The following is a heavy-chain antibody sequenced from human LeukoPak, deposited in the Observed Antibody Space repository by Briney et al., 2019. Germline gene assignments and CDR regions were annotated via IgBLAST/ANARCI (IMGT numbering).Heavy chain of an antibody. D-gene: IGHD3-22*01. CDR2: FDPEDGET. Sequence: ASVKVSCKVSGYTLTELSMHWVRQAPGKGLEWMGGFDPEDGETIYAQKFQGRVTMTEDTSTDTAYMELSSLRSEDTAVYYCATDGASVLDSTGKYFQHWGQGTLVTVSS. CDR1: GYTLTELS. J-gene: IGHJ1*01. CDR3: ATDGASVLDSTGKYFQH. V-gene: IGHV1-24*01.